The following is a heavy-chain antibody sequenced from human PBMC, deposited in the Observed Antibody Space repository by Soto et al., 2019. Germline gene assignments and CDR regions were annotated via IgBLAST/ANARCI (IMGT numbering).Heavy chain of an antibody. CDR1: GFTFRNYN. CDR3: ARDIASLGVDYFDS. Sequence: EVQLVESGGGLVKAGGSLRLFCTASGFTFRNYNMNWVRQAPGKGLEWVSSISTGGAYMYYADSVKGRFTISRDNAQNSLFLQIDSPRAEYTAVYYCARDIASLGVDYFDSWGQGTLVTVS. D-gene: IGHD3-16*01. V-gene: IGHV3-21*06. J-gene: IGHJ4*02. CDR2: ISTGGAYM.